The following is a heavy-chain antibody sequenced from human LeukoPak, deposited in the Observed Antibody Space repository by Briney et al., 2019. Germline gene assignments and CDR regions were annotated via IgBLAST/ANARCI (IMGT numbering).Heavy chain of an antibody. CDR3: TRGITGTKTDY. Sequence: PGGSLRLSCAASGFTFTNFEMNWVRQAPGKGLEWVGFIRSKAYGGTIEYAASVKGRFTISRDDSKSIAYLQMSSLKTEDTAVYYCTRGITGTKTDYWGQGTLVTVSS. CDR1: GFTFTNFE. J-gene: IGHJ4*02. CDR2: IRSKAYGGTI. D-gene: IGHD1-20*01. V-gene: IGHV3-49*04.